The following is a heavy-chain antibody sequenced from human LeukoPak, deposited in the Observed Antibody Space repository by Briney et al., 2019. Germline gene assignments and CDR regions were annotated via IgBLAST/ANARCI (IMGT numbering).Heavy chain of an antibody. CDR2: VSGSGGST. J-gene: IGHJ5*02. V-gene: IGHV3-23*01. CDR3: AKDGGVLLWFGELHNWFDP. Sequence: PGGSLRLSCAASGFTFSSYGMSWVRQAPGKGLEWVSAVSGSGGSTYYADSVKGRFTISRDNSKNTLYLQMNSLRAEDTAVYYCAKDGGVLLWFGELHNWFDPWGQGTLVTVSS. D-gene: IGHD3-10*01. CDR1: GFTFSSYG.